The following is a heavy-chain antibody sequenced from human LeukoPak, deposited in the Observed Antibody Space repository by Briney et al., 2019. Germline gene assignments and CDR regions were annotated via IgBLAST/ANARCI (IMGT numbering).Heavy chain of an antibody. J-gene: IGHJ6*02. Sequence: ASVKVSCKASGNSLTVYYINWVRQAPGQGLEWTGWINPNSGDTKYAQKFQGRVTMTRDTSINTVYMELSRLISDDTAVYYCARVSGSDYYGLDVWGQGTTVTVSS. V-gene: IGHV1-2*02. CDR1: GNSLTVYY. D-gene: IGHD2/OR15-2a*01. CDR2: INPNSGDT. CDR3: ARVSGSDYYGLDV.